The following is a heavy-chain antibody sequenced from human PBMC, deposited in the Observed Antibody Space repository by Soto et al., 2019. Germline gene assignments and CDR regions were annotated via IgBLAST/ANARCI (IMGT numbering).Heavy chain of an antibody. Sequence: GASVKVSCKASGYTFTSYDINWVRQATGQGLEWMGWMNPNSGNTGYAQKFQGRVTMTRNTSISTAYMELSSLGSEDTAVYYCARGRSDCSGGSCYLSFDAFDIWGQGTMVTVSS. V-gene: IGHV1-8*01. D-gene: IGHD2-15*01. J-gene: IGHJ3*02. CDR1: GYTFTSYD. CDR3: ARGRSDCSGGSCYLSFDAFDI. CDR2: MNPNSGNT.